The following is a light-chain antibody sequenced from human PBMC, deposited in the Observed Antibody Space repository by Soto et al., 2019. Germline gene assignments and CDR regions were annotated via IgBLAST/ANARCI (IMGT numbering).Light chain of an antibody. Sequence: EIVLTQSPGTLSLSPRERAILSCRASASLSTNSLAWYQQKPGQPPRLLIYAASTRHTDIPDRFTGSGSGTDFTLTISRLEPEDFAVYYCQQYGGSPLTLGPGTKVEIK. J-gene: IGKJ3*01. V-gene: IGKV3-20*01. CDR1: ASLSTNS. CDR2: AAS. CDR3: QQYGGSPLT.